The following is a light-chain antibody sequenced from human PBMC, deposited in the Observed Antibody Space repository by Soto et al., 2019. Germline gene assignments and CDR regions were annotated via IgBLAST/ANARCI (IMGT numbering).Light chain of an antibody. Sequence: QSALTQPASVSGSPGQSITISCTGSNSDVGGYNFVSWYQQHPGKAPKLMMYEVSNRPSGVSNRFSGSKSGNTASLTISGLQAEDEADYYCNSYTTTSARVFGGGTKVTVL. CDR2: EVS. CDR1: NSDVGGYNF. J-gene: IGLJ3*02. CDR3: NSYTTTSARV. V-gene: IGLV2-14*01.